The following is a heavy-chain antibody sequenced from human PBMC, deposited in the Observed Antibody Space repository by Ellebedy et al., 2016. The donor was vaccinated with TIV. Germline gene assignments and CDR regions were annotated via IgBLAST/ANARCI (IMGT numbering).Heavy chain of an antibody. V-gene: IGHV3-23*01. CDR3: VKGRGGGSDSNAHRYYFDY. CDR2: IRHTGSRT. CDR1: GFTFNSYA. Sequence: GESLKISCEASGFTFNSYAMSWVRQAPGKGLEWVSTIRHTGSRTYYVNSVEGRFIISRDNSKRTLDLQMNSLRVEDTAIYYCVKGRGGGSDSNAHRYYFDYWGLGTLVTVSS. D-gene: IGHD3-22*01. J-gene: IGHJ4*02.